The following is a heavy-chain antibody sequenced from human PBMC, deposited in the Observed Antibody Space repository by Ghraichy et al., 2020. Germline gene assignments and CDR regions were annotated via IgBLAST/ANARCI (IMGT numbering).Heavy chain of an antibody. D-gene: IGHD4-11*01. Sequence: ASVKVSCKASGYTFSSYDIYWVRQATGQGRGLEWMGWIHPNGNTAYAHNFQGRVTMTRSTSTSTAYVELNSLRSEDTAVYYCARGYSRMTAFDIWGQGKMVTVTS. CDR3: ARGYSRMTAFDI. CDR1: GYTFSSYD. V-gene: IGHV1-8*01. J-gene: IGHJ3*02. CDR2: IHPNGNT.